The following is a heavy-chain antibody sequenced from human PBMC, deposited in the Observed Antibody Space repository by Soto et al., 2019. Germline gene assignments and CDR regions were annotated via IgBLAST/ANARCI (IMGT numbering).Heavy chain of an antibody. D-gene: IGHD2-21*01. CDR3: ARRAVVAVTGSLDNWLDP. J-gene: IGHJ5*02. V-gene: IGHV4-59*01. CDR1: GDSITSYD. Sequence: SETLSLTCTVSGDSITSYDWNWLRQPPGKALEWIGYVYSSGSTNYNPSLKSRVTISVDTSRNQFSLKVNSVTAADTAVYYCARRAVVAVTGSLDNWLDPWGQGILVTVSS. CDR2: VYSSGST.